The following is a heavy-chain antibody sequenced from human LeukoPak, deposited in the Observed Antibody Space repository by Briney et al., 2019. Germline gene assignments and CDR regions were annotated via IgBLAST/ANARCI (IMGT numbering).Heavy chain of an antibody. Sequence: GGSLRLSCAAFGFTFSDHYMDWVRQAPGKGLEWVGRARNKANSYTTEYAASVKGKFTISRDDSKNSVYLQMNSLRAEDTAVYYCARDMGGVLDFDYWGQGTLVTVSS. V-gene: IGHV3-72*01. CDR1: GFTFSDHY. J-gene: IGHJ4*02. D-gene: IGHD3-10*01. CDR3: ARDMGGVLDFDY. CDR2: ARNKANSYTT.